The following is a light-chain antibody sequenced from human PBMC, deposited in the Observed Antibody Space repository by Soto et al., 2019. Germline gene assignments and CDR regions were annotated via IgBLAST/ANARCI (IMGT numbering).Light chain of an antibody. CDR2: DAS. Sequence: EIVLTQSPATLSLSPGERATLSCRASQSVSSYLAWYQQKPGQAPRLLIYDASNRATGIPARFSGSGSGTDCTLTISSLEPEDFADYYCQQRSNWRLTFGGGTKVEIK. V-gene: IGKV3-11*01. J-gene: IGKJ4*01. CDR1: QSVSSY. CDR3: QQRSNWRLT.